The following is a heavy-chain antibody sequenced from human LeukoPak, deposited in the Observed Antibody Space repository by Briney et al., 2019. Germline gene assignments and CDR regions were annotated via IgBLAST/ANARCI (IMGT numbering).Heavy chain of an antibody. D-gene: IGHD3-3*02. V-gene: IGHV4-39*01. CDR2: IYCSGST. CDR1: GGSISSSSYY. CDR3: ARLRRSRLAEFDY. J-gene: IGHJ4*02. Sequence: SETLSLTCTVSGGSISSSSYYWGWIRQPPGKGLEWIGSIYCSGSTYYNPSLKSRVTISVDTSKNQFSLKLSSLTAADTAVYYCARLRRSRLAEFDYWGQGTLVTVSS.